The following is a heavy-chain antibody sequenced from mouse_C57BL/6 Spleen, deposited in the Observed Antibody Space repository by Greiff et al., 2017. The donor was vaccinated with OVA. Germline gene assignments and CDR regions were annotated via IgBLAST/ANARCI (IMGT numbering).Heavy chain of an antibody. Sequence: EVKLVESGAELVRPGASVKLSCTASGFNIKDYYMHWVKQRPEQGLEWIGRIDPEDGDTEYAPKFQGKATMTADTSSNTAYLQLSSLTSEDTAVYYCTLGSSYERGAMDYWGQGTSVTVSS. J-gene: IGHJ4*01. V-gene: IGHV14-1*01. CDR2: IDPEDGDT. CDR1: GFNIKDYY. CDR3: TLGSSYERGAMDY. D-gene: IGHD1-1*01.